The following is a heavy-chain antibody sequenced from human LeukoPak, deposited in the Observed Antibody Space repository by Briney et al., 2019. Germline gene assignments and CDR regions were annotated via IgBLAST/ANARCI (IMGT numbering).Heavy chain of an antibody. J-gene: IGHJ3*01. V-gene: IGHV4-34*01. CDR1: GGSFSDYY. Sequence: PSETLSLTCAVYGGSFSDYYWSWIRQPPGKGLEWIGEIDHSGSTNHNPSLKSRVTLSIDTSKSQLSFQLTSVTAADTAVYYCAREKSPERKTWLQLGAFDVWGQGTVVTVSS. CDR3: AREKSPERKTWLQLGAFDV. D-gene: IGHD5-24*01. CDR2: IDHSGST.